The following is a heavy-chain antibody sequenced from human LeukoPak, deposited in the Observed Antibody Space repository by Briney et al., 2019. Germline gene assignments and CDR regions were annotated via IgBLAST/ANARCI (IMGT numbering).Heavy chain of an antibody. CDR1: VGSINNFY. V-gene: IGHV4-59*01. CDR2: NYYSGRT. CDR3: AKGYCSSTSCYFDY. Sequence: SETLSLTCTVSVGSINNFYWSWIRQPPGKGLEWIGFNYYSGRTYYNPSLKSRVTISVDTSKNQFSLKLSSVTAADTAVYYCAKGYCSSTSCYFDYWGQGTLVTVSS. D-gene: IGHD2-2*01. J-gene: IGHJ4*02.